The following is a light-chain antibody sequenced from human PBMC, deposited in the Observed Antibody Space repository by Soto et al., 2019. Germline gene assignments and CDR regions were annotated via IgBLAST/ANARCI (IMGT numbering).Light chain of an antibody. CDR1: SSDVGNYNL. J-gene: IGLJ1*01. CDR2: EGS. Sequence: QPASVSGSPGQSITISCTGTSSDVGNYNLVSWYQQHPGKAPKLMIYEGSKRPSGVSNRFSGSKSGNTASLTISGLQAEDEADYYCCSYVGSSTYVFGTGTKLTVL. CDR3: CSYVGSSTYV. V-gene: IGLV2-23*01.